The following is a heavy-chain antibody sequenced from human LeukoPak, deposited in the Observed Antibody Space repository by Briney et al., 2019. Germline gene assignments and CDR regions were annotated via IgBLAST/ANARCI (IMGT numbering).Heavy chain of an antibody. CDR3: ATNTRYYYDSSGYFPADY. D-gene: IGHD3-22*01. J-gene: IGHJ4*02. CDR1: GFTFSSYG. Sequence: GGSLRLSCAASGFTFSSYGMHWVRQAPGKGPEWVAVIWYDGSNKYYADSVKGRFTISRDNSKNTLYLQMNSLRAEDTAVYYCATNTRYYYDSSGYFPADYWGQGTLVTVSS. CDR2: IWYDGSNK. V-gene: IGHV3-33*01.